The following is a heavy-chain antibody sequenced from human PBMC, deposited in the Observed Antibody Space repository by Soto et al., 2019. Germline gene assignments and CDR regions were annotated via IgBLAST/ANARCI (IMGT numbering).Heavy chain of an antibody. CDR2: IGTAGDT. V-gene: IGHV3-13*04. Sequence: EVQLVESGGGLVQPGGSLRLSCAASGFTFSSYDMHWVRQATGKGLEWVSAIGTAGDTYYPGSVKGRFTISREDAKISLYLQMNSLRAGDTAVYYCARGELGIVRSYWYFDLWGRGTLVTVSS. D-gene: IGHD7-27*01. J-gene: IGHJ2*01. CDR3: ARGELGIVRSYWYFDL. CDR1: GFTFSSYD.